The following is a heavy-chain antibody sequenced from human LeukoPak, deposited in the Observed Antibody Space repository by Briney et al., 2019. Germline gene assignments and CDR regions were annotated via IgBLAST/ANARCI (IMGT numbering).Heavy chain of an antibody. D-gene: IGHD3-10*01. J-gene: IGHJ5*02. V-gene: IGHV4-59*02. CDR2: IYYTGST. CDR1: GGSVSSYY. Sequence: SETLSLTCTVSGGSVSSYYWNWIRQPPGKGLEWIGYIYYTGSTNYNPSLKSRVTISVDTSKTQFSLNLSSVTAADTAVYYCARDSGTTGEVKFDPWGQGTLVTVSS. CDR3: ARDSGTTGEVKFDP.